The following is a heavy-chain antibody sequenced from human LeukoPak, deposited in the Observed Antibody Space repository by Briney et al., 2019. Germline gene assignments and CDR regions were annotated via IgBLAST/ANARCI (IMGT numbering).Heavy chain of an antibody. CDR3: ALRGSSGSPESSAFDI. CDR2: IIPILGIA. V-gene: IGHV1-69*02. CDR1: GYTFTGYY. D-gene: IGHD6-19*01. J-gene: IGHJ3*02. Sequence: GASVKVSCKASGYTFTGYYMHWVRQAPGQGLEWMGRIIPILGIANYAQKFQGRVTITADKSTSTAYMELSSLRSEDTAVYYCALRGSSGSPESSAFDIWGQGTMVTVSS.